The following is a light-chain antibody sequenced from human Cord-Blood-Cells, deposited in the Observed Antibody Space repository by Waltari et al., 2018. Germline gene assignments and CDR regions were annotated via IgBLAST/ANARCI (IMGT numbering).Light chain of an antibody. CDR3: ETWDSNTAV. J-gene: IGLJ7*01. V-gene: IGLV4-60*02. CDR1: SGHSSYF. CDR2: LEGSGSY. Sequence: HPVLTQSSSASASLGSSVMLTCPLSSGHSSYFIAWHQQQPGTAPRYLMKLEGSGSYNKGGGVPHRFSGSSSGADRYLTISNLQFEDEADYYCETWDSNTAVFGGGTQLTVL.